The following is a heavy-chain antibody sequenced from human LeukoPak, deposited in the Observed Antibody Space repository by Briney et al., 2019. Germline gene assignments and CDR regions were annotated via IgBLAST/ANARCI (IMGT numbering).Heavy chain of an antibody. D-gene: IGHD2-2*01. CDR1: GFTFDDYA. J-gene: IGHJ4*02. CDR2: ISWNSGSI. Sequence: GRSLRLSCAASGFTFDDYAMHWVRHAPGKGLEWLSGISWNSGSIGYADSVKGRFTISRDNAKNSLYLQMNSLRAEDTASYYCAKGGSGIVVVPAAQGSGYFDYWGQGTLVTVSS. CDR3: AKGGSGIVVVPAAQGSGYFDY. V-gene: IGHV3-9*01.